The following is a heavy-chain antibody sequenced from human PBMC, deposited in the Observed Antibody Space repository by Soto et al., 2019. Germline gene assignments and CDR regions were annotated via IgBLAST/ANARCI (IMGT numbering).Heavy chain of an antibody. D-gene: IGHD3-3*01. V-gene: IGHV4-34*01. CDR1: GGSFSGYY. J-gene: IGHJ6*02. CDR2: INHSGST. CDR3: ARGRGQFTIFGVVIKPTYYYYYGMDV. Sequence: SETLSLTCAVYGGSFSGYYWSWIRQPPGKGLEWIGEINHSGSTNYNPSLKSRVTISVDTSKNQFPLKLSSVTAADTAVYYCARGRGQFTIFGVVIKPTYYYYYGMDVWGQGTTVTVSS.